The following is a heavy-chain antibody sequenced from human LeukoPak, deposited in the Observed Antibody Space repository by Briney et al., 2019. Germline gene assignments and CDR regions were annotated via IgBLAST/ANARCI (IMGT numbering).Heavy chain of an antibody. CDR1: GFTFSGSA. D-gene: IGHD5-24*01. CDR2: ISYSGGST. V-gene: IGHV3-23*01. CDR3: ARDIQLST. J-gene: IGHJ3*01. Sequence: WESLRLSCAASGFTFSGSAMSWVRQAPGKGLEWVSLISYSGGSTYYADSVKGRFTISRDNSKDTLYLQMNSLRAEDTAIYYCARDIQLSTWGLGTMVTVST.